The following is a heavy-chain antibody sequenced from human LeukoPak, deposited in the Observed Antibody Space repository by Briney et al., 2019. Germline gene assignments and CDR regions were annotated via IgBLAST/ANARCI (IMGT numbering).Heavy chain of an antibody. CDR1: GPTFSSAW. CDR3: NTEVD. V-gene: IGHV3-15*01. Sequence: GGSLRLSCAASGPTFSSAWMYWVRQAPGKGLEWVGRIKSKTDGGTAEYAAPVQGRFTISRDDSKNMLYLQMNSLKAEDTAVYYCNTEVDWGRGTLVAVSS. J-gene: IGHJ1*01. CDR2: IKSKTDGGTA.